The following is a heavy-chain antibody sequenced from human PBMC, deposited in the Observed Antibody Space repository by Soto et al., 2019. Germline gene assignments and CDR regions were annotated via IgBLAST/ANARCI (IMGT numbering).Heavy chain of an antibody. CDR3: ARTVMPVGNLAAFDH. V-gene: IGHV4-34*01. CDR1: GGSFSGYY. CDR2: INHSGST. J-gene: IGHJ4*02. Sequence: SETLSLTCAVYGGSFSGYYWSWIRQPPGKGLEWIGEINHSGSTNYNPSLKSRVTISVDTSKNQCSLKLTSVTAADSAVYFCARTVMPVGNLAAFDHWGQGVLVTVSS. D-gene: IGHD7-27*01.